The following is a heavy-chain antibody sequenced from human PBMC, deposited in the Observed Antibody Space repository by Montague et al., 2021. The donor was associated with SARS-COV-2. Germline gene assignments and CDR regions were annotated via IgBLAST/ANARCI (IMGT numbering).Heavy chain of an antibody. J-gene: IGHJ5*02. CDR2: INSDGSST. CDR3: AGPLNWFDP. V-gene: IGHV3-74*01. Sequence: SLSLSFSASGFTFSSYWMHWVRQAPGKGLVWVSRINSDGSSTSYADSVKGRFTISRDNAKNTLYLQMNSLRAEDTAVYYCAGPLNWFDPWGQGTLVTVSS. CDR1: GFTFSSYW.